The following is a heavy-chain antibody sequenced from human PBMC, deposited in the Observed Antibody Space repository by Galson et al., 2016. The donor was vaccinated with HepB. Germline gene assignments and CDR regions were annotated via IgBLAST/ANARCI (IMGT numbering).Heavy chain of an antibody. V-gene: IGHV3-11*06. CDR3: ARVFPPEGPYYYDASGYSDY. J-gene: IGHJ4*02. CDR1: GFIFSDYY. Sequence: SLRLSCAASGFIFSDYYMSWIRQAPGKGLEWVSYISTSSTYTDYADSVRGRFTISRDNAKNSLYLQMNSLRAEDTAVYYCARVFPPEGPYYYDASGYSDYWGQGTLVTVSS. D-gene: IGHD3-22*01. CDR2: ISTSSTYT.